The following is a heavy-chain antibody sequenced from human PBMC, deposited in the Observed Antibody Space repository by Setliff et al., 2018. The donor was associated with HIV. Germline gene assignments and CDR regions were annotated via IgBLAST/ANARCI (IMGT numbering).Heavy chain of an antibody. V-gene: IGHV1-69-2*01. CDR3: AWGTQRPIDS. J-gene: IGHJ4*02. D-gene: IGHD3-16*01. Sequence: GASVKVSCKVSGYTFPDYYMQWVRQAPGRGLEWMGLIDPDRGEAVYAEKFQGRVTITADRSKDIAYMKLSSLRSEDTAMYYCAWGTQRPIDSWGQGTLVTAPQ. CDR2: IDPDRGEA. CDR1: GYTFPDYY.